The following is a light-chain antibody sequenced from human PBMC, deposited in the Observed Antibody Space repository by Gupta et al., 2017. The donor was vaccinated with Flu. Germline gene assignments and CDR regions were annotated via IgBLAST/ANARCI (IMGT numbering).Light chain of an antibody. V-gene: IGLV3-19*01. CDR3: NSRDSSGNHRYV. CDR1: SLRSYY. Sequence: SSELTQDPAMSVALGQTVRITCQGDSLRSYYASWYQQKPGQAPVLVIYGKNNRPSGIPDRFSGSSSGNTASLTITGAQAEDEADYYCNSRDSSGNHRYVFGTGTKVTVL. J-gene: IGLJ1*01. CDR2: GKN.